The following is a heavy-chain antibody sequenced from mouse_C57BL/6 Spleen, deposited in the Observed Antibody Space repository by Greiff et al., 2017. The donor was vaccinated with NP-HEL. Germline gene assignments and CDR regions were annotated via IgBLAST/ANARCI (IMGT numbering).Heavy chain of an antibody. J-gene: IGHJ4*01. CDR2: IYPGDGDT. CDR1: GYAFSSSW. V-gene: IGHV1-82*01. Sequence: QVQLQQSGPELVKPGASVKISCKASGYAFSSSWMNWVKQRPGKGLEWIGRIYPGDGDTTYNGKFKGKATLTADKSSSTAYMQLSRLTSEDSAVYFCARGYYYGSSWARNDWSQGTSVTVSS. D-gene: IGHD1-1*01. CDR3: ARGYYYGSSWARND.